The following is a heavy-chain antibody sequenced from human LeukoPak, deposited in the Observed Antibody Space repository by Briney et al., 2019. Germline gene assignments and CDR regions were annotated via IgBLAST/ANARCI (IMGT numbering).Heavy chain of an antibody. CDR1: GFTFSSYA. CDR3: ARDFARSPGGY. CDR2: ISYDGSNK. V-gene: IGHV3-30-3*01. Sequence: PGGSLRLSCAASGFTFSSYAMHWVRQAPGKGLEWVAVISYDGSNKYYADSVKGRFTISRDNSKNTLYLQMNSLRAEDTAVYYCARDFARSPGGYWGQGTLVTVSS. J-gene: IGHJ4*02. D-gene: IGHD3-10*01.